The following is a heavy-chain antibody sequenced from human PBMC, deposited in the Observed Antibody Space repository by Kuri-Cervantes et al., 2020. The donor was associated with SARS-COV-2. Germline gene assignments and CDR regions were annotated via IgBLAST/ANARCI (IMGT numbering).Heavy chain of an antibody. CDR1: GGSISISSYY. Sequence: SETLSLTCTVSGGSISISSYYWGWIRQPPGKGLEWIGSIYYSGSTYYNPSLKSRVTISVDTSKNQFSLKLSSVTAADTAVYYCARRNSPYSSSSYYFDYWGQGTLVTVSS. V-gene: IGHV4-39*01. CDR3: ARRNSPYSSSSYYFDY. CDR2: IYYSGST. D-gene: IGHD6-13*01. J-gene: IGHJ4*02.